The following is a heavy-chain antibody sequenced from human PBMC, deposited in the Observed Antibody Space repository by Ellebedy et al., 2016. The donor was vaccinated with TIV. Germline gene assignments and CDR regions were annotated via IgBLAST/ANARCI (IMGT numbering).Heavy chain of an antibody. CDR1: GGSFSAYY. Sequence: SETLSLTXGVYGGSFSAYYWAWIRQPPGKGLQWIGEINHSGSINYNPSLKSRVTISVHASQNQFSLNLNSVTAADTAVYYRARCRGGSYSIPFDYWGQGALVTVSS. V-gene: IGHV4-34*01. D-gene: IGHD1-26*01. CDR3: ARCRGGSYSIPFDY. J-gene: IGHJ4*02. CDR2: INHSGSI.